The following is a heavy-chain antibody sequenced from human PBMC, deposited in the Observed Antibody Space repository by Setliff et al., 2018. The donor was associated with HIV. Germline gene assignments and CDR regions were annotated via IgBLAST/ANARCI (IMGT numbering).Heavy chain of an antibody. J-gene: IGHJ6*03. Sequence: PSQTLSLTCAVSGYSISSGCYWGWIRQPPGKGLEWIGSMYHTGSTYYSPSLNRRFIISVDTSKNKFSLKLSSVTAADTAVYYCARRGSGFFHDYYYMDVWGKGTTVTVSS. D-gene: IGHD3-10*01. CDR1: GYSISSGCY. CDR2: MYHTGST. CDR3: ARRGSGFFHDYYYMDV. V-gene: IGHV4-38-2*01.